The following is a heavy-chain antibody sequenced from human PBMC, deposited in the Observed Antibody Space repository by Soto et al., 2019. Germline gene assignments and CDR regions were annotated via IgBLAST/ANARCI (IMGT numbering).Heavy chain of an antibody. J-gene: IGHJ4*02. Sequence: EVQLLESGGGLVQPGGSLRLSCAASGFTFSRYAMSWVRQAPGKGLECVSAISGSGGSTYYADSVKGRFTISRDNSKNTLYLQMNSLRAEDTAVYYCAKDAIGYCVSTSCYSLDYWGQGSLVTVSS. D-gene: IGHD2-2*01. V-gene: IGHV3-23*01. CDR3: AKDAIGYCVSTSCYSLDY. CDR1: GFTFSRYA. CDR2: ISGSGGST.